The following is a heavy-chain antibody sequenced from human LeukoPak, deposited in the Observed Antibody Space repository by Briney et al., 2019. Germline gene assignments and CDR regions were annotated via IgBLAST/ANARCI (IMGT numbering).Heavy chain of an antibody. CDR2: INPSGGST. Sequence: ASMKVSCKASGYTFTSYYMHWVRQAPGQGLEWMGIINPSGGSTSYAQKFQGRVTMTRDTSTSTVYMELSSLRSEDTAVYYCARDPPRYYYDSSGSDYWGQGTLVTVSS. V-gene: IGHV1-46*01. CDR3: ARDPPRYYYDSSGSDY. D-gene: IGHD3-22*01. J-gene: IGHJ4*02. CDR1: GYTFTSYY.